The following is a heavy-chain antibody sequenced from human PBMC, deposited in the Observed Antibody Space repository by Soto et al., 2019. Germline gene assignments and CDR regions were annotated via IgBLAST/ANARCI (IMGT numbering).Heavy chain of an antibody. CDR1: GGTFSSYT. Sequence: QVQLVQSGAEVKKPGSSVKVSCKASGGTFSSYTISWVRQAPGQGLEWMGRIIPILGIANYAQKFQGRVTITADKPTSTAYRELGSLRSEDPAVYYWAVLAGDYDRRVYREYWAQGPLVTVSS. CDR3: AVLAGDYDRRVYREY. J-gene: IGHJ4*02. V-gene: IGHV1-69*02. D-gene: IGHD3-22*01. CDR2: IIPILGIA.